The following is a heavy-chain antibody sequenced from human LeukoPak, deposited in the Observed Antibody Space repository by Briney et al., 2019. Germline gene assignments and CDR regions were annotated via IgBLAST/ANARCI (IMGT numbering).Heavy chain of an antibody. CDR3: ARLQGQWLLHDY. V-gene: IGHV4-61*02. CDR1: GGSISSGGYY. D-gene: IGHD6-19*01. J-gene: IGHJ4*02. CDR2: IYTSGST. Sequence: PSQTLSLTCTVSGGSISSGGYYWSWIRQPAGKGLEWIGRIYTSGSTNYNPSLKSRVTISVDTSRNQFSLKVTSVTAADTAVYYCARLQGQWLLHDYWGQGTLVTVSS.